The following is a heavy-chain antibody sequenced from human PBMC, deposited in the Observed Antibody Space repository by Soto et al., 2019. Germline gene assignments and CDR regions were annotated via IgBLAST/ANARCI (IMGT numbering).Heavy chain of an antibody. CDR2: ISSSSSTI. CDR1: GFTFSSYS. V-gene: IGHV3-48*01. D-gene: IGHD3-10*01. Sequence: GGSLRLSCAASGFTFSSYSMNWVRQAPGKGLEWVSYISSSSSTIYYADSVKGRFTISRDNAKNSLYLQMNSLRAEDTAVYYCARLGGNVLLWFGEEDFDYWGQGTLVTVSS. CDR3: ARLGGNVLLWFGEEDFDY. J-gene: IGHJ4*02.